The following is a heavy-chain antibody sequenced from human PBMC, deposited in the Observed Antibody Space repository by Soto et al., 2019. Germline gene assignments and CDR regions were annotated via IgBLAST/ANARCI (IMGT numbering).Heavy chain of an antibody. D-gene: IGHD3-10*01. J-gene: IGHJ5*02. CDR1: GGSSVGSNGY. V-gene: IGHV4-39*01. Sequence: SETMPVPSIVSGGSSVGSNGYCAWIRKTPGTGPEWIGSVEYGESTYDSPSLRSRVTLSEETSKNQFSLKLNAVPAADTAVYFCPRHIRGAESMTWFDPWRQGILDTVSS. CDR3: PRHIRGAESMTWFDP. CDR2: VEYGEST.